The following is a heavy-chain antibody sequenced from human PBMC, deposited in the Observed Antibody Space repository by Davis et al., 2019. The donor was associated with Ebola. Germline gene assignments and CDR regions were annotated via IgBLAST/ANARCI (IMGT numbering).Heavy chain of an antibody. D-gene: IGHD3-16*01. CDR2: MNPHSGNT. J-gene: IGHJ6*04. CDR1: GYTFTSYD. CDR3: AKGGGSPSVYYGMDV. Sequence: AASVKVSCKASGYTFTSYDIIWVRQATGQGLEWMGWMNPHSGNTGYAHNFQGRVTMTRNTSISTAYMELSSLRSEDTAVYYCAKGGGSPSVYYGMDVWGKGTTVTVSS. V-gene: IGHV1-8*01.